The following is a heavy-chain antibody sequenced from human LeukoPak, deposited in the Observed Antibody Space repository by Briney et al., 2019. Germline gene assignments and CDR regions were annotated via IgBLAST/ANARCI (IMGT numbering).Heavy chain of an antibody. D-gene: IGHD2-21*02. J-gene: IGHJ2*01. CDR2: IYYSGST. Sequence: PSETLSLTCTVSGGSISSYYWSWIRQPPGKGLEWIGYIYYSGSTNYNPSLKSRVTISVDTSKNQFSLKLSSVTVADTAVYYCAREVNCGGDCYSHDLWGRGTLVTVSS. CDR3: AREVNCGGDCYSHDL. V-gene: IGHV4-59*01. CDR1: GGSISSYY.